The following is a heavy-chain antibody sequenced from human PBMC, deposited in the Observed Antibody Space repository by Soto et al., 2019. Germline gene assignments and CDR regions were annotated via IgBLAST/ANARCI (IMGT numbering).Heavy chain of an antibody. V-gene: IGHV3-23*01. Sequence: GGSLRLSCAATGFTFGFNALSWVRQAPGKGLEWVSSISAGGVSTNYADSVRGRFTISRDNSKNTLYLQMNSLSAEDTAVYYCTTDPDDYYDSSGYYAYWGEGTLVTVSS. CDR3: TTDPDDYYDSSGYYAY. CDR2: ISAGGVST. D-gene: IGHD3-22*01. CDR1: GFTFGFNA. J-gene: IGHJ4*02.